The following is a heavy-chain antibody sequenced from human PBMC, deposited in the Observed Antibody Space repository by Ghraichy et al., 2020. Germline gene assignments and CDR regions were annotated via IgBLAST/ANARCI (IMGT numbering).Heavy chain of an antibody. CDR1: GGSISSGGYY. D-gene: IGHD3-10*01. CDR2: IYYSGST. J-gene: IGHJ5*02. CDR3: AREMSGRSDWFDP. Sequence: SETLSLTCSVSGGSISSGGYYWSWIRQHPGEGLEWIGYIYYSGSTHYNPSLKSRVTISVDTSKNQFSLKLTSVTAADTAVYYCAREMSGRSDWFDPWGQGTLVTVSS. V-gene: IGHV4-31*03.